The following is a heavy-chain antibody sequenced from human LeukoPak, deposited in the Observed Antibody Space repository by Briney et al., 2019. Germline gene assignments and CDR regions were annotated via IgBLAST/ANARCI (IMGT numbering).Heavy chain of an antibody. Sequence: ASVKVSCKASGYTFTSYDINWVRQATGQGLEWMGWMNPNSGNTNYAQKFQGRVTMTRNTSISAAYMELSSLTAEDTAVYYCARVSYSSSFLFREVWGQGTLVTVSS. CDR3: ARVSYSSSFLFREV. CDR2: MNPNSGNT. J-gene: IGHJ4*02. CDR1: GYTFTSYD. V-gene: IGHV1-8*01. D-gene: IGHD6-6*01.